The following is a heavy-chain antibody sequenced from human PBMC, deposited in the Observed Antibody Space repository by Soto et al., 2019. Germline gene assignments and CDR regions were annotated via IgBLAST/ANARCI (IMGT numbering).Heavy chain of an antibody. D-gene: IGHD3-22*01. J-gene: IGHJ4*02. CDR1: GFAFSAYW. CDR2: VKSDGSAP. CDR3: TQGGPSSAYSLKF. Sequence: EVQLVESGGGLVQPGGSLRLSCAASGFAFSAYWMHWVRQAPGKGLVWVSYVKSDGSAPTYADSVKGRFTISRDNAKETLYLQMNSLRAEDTAVYYCTQGGPSSAYSLKFWGLGTLVTVSS. V-gene: IGHV3-74*01.